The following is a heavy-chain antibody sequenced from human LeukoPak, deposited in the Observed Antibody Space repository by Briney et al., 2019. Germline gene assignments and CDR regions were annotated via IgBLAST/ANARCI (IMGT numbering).Heavy chain of an antibody. D-gene: IGHD1-1*01. CDR2: IYNGTST. CDR1: GFTVRSNF. J-gene: IGHJ6*02. V-gene: IGHV3-66*01. Sequence: PGGSLRLSCAASGFTVRSNFMTWVRQAPGKGLEWVSVIYNGTSTYYADSVKGRFTMSRDNSKNTLELQMNSPRADDTAVYFCARGHLDAYYFYYGLDVWGQGTTVTVSS. CDR3: ARGHLDAYYFYYGLDV.